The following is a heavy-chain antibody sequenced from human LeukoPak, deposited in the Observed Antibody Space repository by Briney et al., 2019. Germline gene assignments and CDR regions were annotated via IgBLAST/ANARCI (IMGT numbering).Heavy chain of an antibody. D-gene: IGHD2-2*01. CDR2: ISAYNGNT. J-gene: IGHJ5*02. Sequence: ASVKVSCKASGYTFTSYGISWVRQAPGQGLEWMGWISAYNGNTNYAQKLQGRVTMTTDTSTSTAYMELRSLRSDDTAVYYCAGSAPRIVVVPAAISDNWFDPWGQGTLVTVSS. CDR1: GYTFTSYG. V-gene: IGHV1-18*01. CDR3: AGSAPRIVVVPAAISDNWFDP.